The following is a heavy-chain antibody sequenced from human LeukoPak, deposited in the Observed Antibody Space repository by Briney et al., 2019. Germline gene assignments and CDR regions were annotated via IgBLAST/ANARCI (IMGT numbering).Heavy chain of an antibody. D-gene: IGHD5-18*01. Sequence: SETLSLTCIVSGGSISSSSHNWSWIRQPPGKGLEWIGEINHSGSTNYNPSLKSRVTISVDTSKNQFSLKLSSVTAADTAVYYCARGRIGWIQLYYWFDPWGQGTLVTVSS. CDR2: INHSGST. CDR3: ARGRIGWIQLYYWFDP. J-gene: IGHJ5*02. CDR1: GGSISSSSHN. V-gene: IGHV4-39*07.